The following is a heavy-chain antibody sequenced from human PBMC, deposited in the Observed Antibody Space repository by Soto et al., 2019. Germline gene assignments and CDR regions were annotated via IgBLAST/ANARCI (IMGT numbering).Heavy chain of an antibody. CDR1: GASISSGGYY. V-gene: IGHV4-31*03. CDR3: ASTPPMAPNDAFDI. J-gene: IGHJ3*02. Sequence: QVQLQESGPGLVKPSQTLSLTCTVSGASISSGGYYWSWIRQHPGKGLEWIGYISYSEKTYYNPSLQSRLIISPDRPKNQLSLKLSSVTPADTAVYYCASTPPMAPNDAFDIWGQGIKVTVSS. CDR2: ISYSEKT. D-gene: IGHD3-10*01.